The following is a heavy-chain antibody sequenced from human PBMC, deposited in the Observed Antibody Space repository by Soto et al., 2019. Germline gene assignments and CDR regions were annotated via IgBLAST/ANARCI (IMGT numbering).Heavy chain of an antibody. V-gene: IGHV3-33*01. Sequence: GGSLRLSCAASGFTFSSYGMHWVRQAPGKGLEWVAVIWYDGSNKYYADSVKGRFTISRDNSKNTLYLQMNSLRAEDTAVYYCARDLYSSSWNYYYYYGMDVWGQGTTVTVSS. CDR1: GFTFSSYG. CDR3: ARDLYSSSWNYYYYYGMDV. D-gene: IGHD6-13*01. CDR2: IWYDGSNK. J-gene: IGHJ6*02.